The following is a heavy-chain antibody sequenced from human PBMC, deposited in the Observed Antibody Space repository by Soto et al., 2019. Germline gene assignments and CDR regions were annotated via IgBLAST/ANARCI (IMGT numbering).Heavy chain of an antibody. CDR1: GFRFNRFA. V-gene: IGHV3-64*04. CDR3: ARDLLRITMVRGVNYYYYGMDV. D-gene: IGHD3-10*01. CDR2: INANGGST. J-gene: IGHJ6*02. Sequence: GGSLRLSCSTSGFRFNRFAIHWVRQAPGKGLEYVSAINANGGSTYFADSVKGRFSISRDASRNNVFLEMNSLSPEDTAVYYCARDLLRITMVRGVNYYYYGMDVWGQGTTVTVSS.